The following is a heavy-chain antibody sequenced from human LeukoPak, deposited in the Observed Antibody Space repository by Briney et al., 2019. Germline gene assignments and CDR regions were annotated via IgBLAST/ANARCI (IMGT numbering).Heavy chain of an antibody. CDR1: GGSFSGYY. CDR2: INHSGST. Sequence: SETLSLTCAVYGGSFSGYYWSWIRQPPGKGLEWIGEINHSGSTNYNPSLKNRVTISVDTSKNQFSLKLSSVTAADTAVYYCARGLLRYFDWLLKKDAFDIWGQGTMVTVSS. V-gene: IGHV4-34*01. J-gene: IGHJ3*02. D-gene: IGHD3-9*01. CDR3: ARGLLRYFDWLLKKDAFDI.